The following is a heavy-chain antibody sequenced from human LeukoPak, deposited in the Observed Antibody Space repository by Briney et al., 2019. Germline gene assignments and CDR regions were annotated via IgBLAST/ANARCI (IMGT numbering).Heavy chain of an antibody. CDR2: IYYSGST. J-gene: IGHJ4*02. D-gene: IGHD6-13*01. CDR1: GFTFSDYY. CDR3: ARAPVGSSWPDFDY. V-gene: IGHV4-59*01. Sequence: GSLRLSCAASGFTFSDYYMSWIRQPPGKGLEWFGYIYYSGSTNYNPSLKSRVTISVDTSKNQFSLKLSSVTAADTAVYYCARAPVGSSWPDFDYWGQGTLVTVSS.